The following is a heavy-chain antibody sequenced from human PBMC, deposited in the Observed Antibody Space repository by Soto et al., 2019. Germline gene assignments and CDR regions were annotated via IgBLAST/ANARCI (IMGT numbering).Heavy chain of an antibody. CDR1: GFTFDDYA. Sequence: GGSLRLSCAASGFTFDDYAMHWVRQAPGKGLEWVSGISWNSGSIGYADSVKGRFTISRDNAKNSLYLQMNSLRAEDTALYYCAKAPNYDILSGDAFDIWGQGTMVTVSS. CDR3: AKAPNYDILSGDAFDI. J-gene: IGHJ3*02. D-gene: IGHD3-9*01. CDR2: ISWNSGSI. V-gene: IGHV3-9*01.